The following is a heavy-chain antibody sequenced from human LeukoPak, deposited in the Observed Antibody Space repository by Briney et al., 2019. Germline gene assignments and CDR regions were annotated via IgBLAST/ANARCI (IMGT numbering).Heavy chain of an antibody. CDR1: GFMFGSNW. CDR2: IKEDGTET. Sequence: GGSLRLSCAASGFMFGSNWMSWVRLAPGKGLEWVANIKEDGTETYYVDSVKGRFTISRDNAKNSLYLQMNSLRVEDTAVYYCAKEGRSLQTYWGQGTLVTVSS. CDR3: AKEGRSLQTY. D-gene: IGHD5-24*01. J-gene: IGHJ4*02. V-gene: IGHV3-7*03.